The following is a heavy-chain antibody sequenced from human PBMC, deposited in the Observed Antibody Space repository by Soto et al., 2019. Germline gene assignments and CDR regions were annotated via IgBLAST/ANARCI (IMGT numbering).Heavy chain of an antibody. CDR2: IYHSGTT. D-gene: IGHD1-26*01. CDR3: AREMTSAAGSLAGCDY. CDR1: GDSITGSY. Sequence: KPSETLSLTCTVSGDSITGSYWSWIRQPPGKTLEWIGYIYHSGTTTYNPSLKSRVSISVDTSKKQFSLRLTSVIAADTAVYYCAREMTSAAGSLAGCDYWGQGIMVTVYS. J-gene: IGHJ4*02. V-gene: IGHV4-59*01.